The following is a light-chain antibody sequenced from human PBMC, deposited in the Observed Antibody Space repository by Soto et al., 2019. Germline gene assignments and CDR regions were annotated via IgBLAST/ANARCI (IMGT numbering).Light chain of an antibody. CDR2: KAS. CDR1: VSISSW. V-gene: IGKV1-5*03. J-gene: IGKJ1*01. Sequence: DIQMTQSPSTLSASVGDRVTITCRASVSISSWLAWYQQKPGKAPKLLIYKASNLESGVSSRFSGGGSGTEFTLTISSLQPDDFATYYCQHFGTFGQGTTVEIK. CDR3: QHFGT.